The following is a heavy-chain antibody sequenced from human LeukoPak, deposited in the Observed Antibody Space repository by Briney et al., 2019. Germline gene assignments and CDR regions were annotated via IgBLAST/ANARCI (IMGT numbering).Heavy chain of an antibody. D-gene: IGHD5/OR15-5a*01. J-gene: IGHJ6*02. Sequence: GASVKVSCKASGYTFTSYGISWVRQAPGQGLEWMGWISAYNGNTNYAQKLQGRVTMTTDTSTSTAYMELRSLRSDDTAVYYCAGSTSNLYYYYYGMDVWGQGTTVTVSS. V-gene: IGHV1-18*01. CDR3: AGSTSNLYYYYYGMDV. CDR1: GYTFTSYG. CDR2: ISAYNGNT.